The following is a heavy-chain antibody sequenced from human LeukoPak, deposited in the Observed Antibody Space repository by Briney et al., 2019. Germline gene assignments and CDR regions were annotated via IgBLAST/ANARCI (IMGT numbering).Heavy chain of an antibody. D-gene: IGHD2-15*01. CDR1: GGSFSGYY. CDR3: ARGANFYYYGMDV. V-gene: IGHV4-34*01. J-gene: IGHJ6*02. Sequence: PSETLSLTCAVYGGSFSGYYWSWIRQPPGKVLEWIGEINHSGSTNYNPSLKSRVTISVDTSRNQFSLKLSSVTAADTAVYYCARGANFYYYGMDVWGQGTTVTVSS. CDR2: INHSGST.